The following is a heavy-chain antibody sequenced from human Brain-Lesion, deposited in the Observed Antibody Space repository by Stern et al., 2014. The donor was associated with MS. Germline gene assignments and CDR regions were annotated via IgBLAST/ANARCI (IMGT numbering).Heavy chain of an antibody. CDR3: ARDQRGITIFGVVTDYYYLGMDV. CDR1: GYIFTGYY. V-gene: IGHV1-2*02. D-gene: IGHD3-3*01. CDR2: INPNTGGP. J-gene: IGHJ6*02. Sequence: QVQLGQSGAEVKKPGASVTVSCKTSGYIFTGYYIHWVRQAPGQGLEWMASINPNTGGPKYAQTFQGRGTMSRDTSISTAYVELSSLTSDDTAVYYCARDQRGITIFGVVTDYYYLGMDVWGQGTTVTVSS.